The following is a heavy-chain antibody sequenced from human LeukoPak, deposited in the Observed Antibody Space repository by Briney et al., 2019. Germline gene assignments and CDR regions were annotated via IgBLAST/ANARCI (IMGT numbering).Heavy chain of an antibody. D-gene: IGHD6-13*01. V-gene: IGHV4-34*01. J-gene: IGHJ6*02. CDR2: INHSGST. CDR3: ARGSIAAAGTSYYYYGMDV. CDR1: GGSFSGYY. Sequence: SVTLSLTCAVYGGSFSGYYWSWIRQPPGKGLEWIGEINHSGSTNYNPSLKSRVTISVDTSKNQFSLKLSSVTAADTAVYYCARGSIAAAGTSYYYYGMDVWGQGTTVTVSS.